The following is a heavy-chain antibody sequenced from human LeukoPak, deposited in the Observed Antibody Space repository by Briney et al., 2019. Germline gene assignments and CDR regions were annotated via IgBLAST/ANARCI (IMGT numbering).Heavy chain of an antibody. CDR1: GFTVSSNY. V-gene: IGHV3-53*05. CDR2: IYSGGST. Sequence: QSGGSLRLSCAASGFTVSSNYMSWVRQAPGKGLEWVSIIYSGGSTFYADSVKGRFTISRDNSKNTLYLQMNSLRVEDTAVYYCAKGLRYFGEPYFGAFDYWGQGILVTVSS. D-gene: IGHD3-10*01. J-gene: IGHJ4*02. CDR3: AKGLRYFGEPYFGAFDY.